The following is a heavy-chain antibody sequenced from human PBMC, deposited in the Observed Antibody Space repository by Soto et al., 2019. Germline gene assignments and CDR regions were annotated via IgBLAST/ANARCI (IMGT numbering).Heavy chain of an antibody. V-gene: IGHV1-69*13. CDR3: ARDLVMTGPVTRYYGMDV. CDR2: IIPIFGTA. CDR1: GGTFSSYA. J-gene: IGHJ6*02. D-gene: IGHD3-9*01. Sequence: GASVKVSCKASGGTFSSYAISWVRQAPGQGLEWMGGIIPIFGTANYAQKFQGRVTITADESTSTAYMELSSLRSEDTAVYYCARDLVMTGPVTRYYGMDVWGQGTTVTVSS.